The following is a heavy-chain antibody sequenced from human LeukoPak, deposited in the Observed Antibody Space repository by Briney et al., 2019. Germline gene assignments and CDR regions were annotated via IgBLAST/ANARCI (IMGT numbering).Heavy chain of an antibody. D-gene: IGHD3-22*01. CDR1: GGSINSYY. Sequence: SETLSLTCTVSGGSINSYYWSWIRQPPGKGLECIGYIYYSGSTNYNPSLTSRVTISVDPSKNQFSLNLSSATAADTAVYYCAPPPYYYEANGYSVAWGQGTLVTVSS. V-gene: IGHV4-59*12. J-gene: IGHJ5*02. CDR2: IYYSGST. CDR3: APPPYYYEANGYSVA.